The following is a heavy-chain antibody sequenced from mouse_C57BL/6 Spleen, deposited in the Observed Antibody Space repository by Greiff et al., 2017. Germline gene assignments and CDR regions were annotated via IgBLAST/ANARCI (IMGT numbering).Heavy chain of an antibody. CDR2: INPSNGGT. J-gene: IGHJ2*01. D-gene: IGHD2-14*01. Sequence: VKLMESGPELVKPGASVKISCKASGYAFSSSWMNWVKQRPGKGLEWIGNINPSNGGTNYNEKFKSKATLTVDKSSSTAYMQLSSLTSEDSAVXYCARRNDGYYFDYWGQGTTLTVSS. V-gene: IGHV1-82*01. CDR1: GYAFSSSW. CDR3: ARRNDGYYFDY.